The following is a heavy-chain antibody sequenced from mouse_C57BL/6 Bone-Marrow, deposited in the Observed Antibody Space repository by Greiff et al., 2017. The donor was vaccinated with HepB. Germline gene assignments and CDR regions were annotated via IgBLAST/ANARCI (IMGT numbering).Heavy chain of an antibody. V-gene: IGHV5-4*01. Sequence: EVQLVESGGGLVKPGGSLKLSCAASGFTFSSYAMSWVRQTPEKRLEWVATISDGGSYTYYPDNVKGRFTISRDNAKNNLYLQMSHLKSEDTAMYYCARPGQLSRYYAMDYWGQGTSVTVSS. CDR1: GFTFSSYA. D-gene: IGHD3-2*02. CDR2: ISDGGSYT. J-gene: IGHJ4*01. CDR3: ARPGQLSRYYAMDY.